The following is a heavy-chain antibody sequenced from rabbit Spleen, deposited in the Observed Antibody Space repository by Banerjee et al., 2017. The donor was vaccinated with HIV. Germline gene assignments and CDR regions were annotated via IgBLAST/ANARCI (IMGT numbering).Heavy chain of an antibody. Sequence: QEQLEESGGDLVQPEGSLTLTCTASGFSFSSSYWICWVRQAPGKGLEWIACIYAGSSGSTYYASWAKGRFTISKTSSTTVTLQLITLTVADTATYFCARGSKYYGFNLWGPGTLVTVS. CDR3: ARGSKYYGFNL. CDR1: GFSFSSSYW. D-gene: IGHD1-1*01. V-gene: IGHV1S45*01. J-gene: IGHJ4*01. CDR2: IYAGSSGST.